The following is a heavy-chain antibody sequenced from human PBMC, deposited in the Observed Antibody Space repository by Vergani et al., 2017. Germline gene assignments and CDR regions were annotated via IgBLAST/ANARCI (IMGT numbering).Heavy chain of an antibody. CDR3: ARCYSNYAPHYYYYYGMDV. V-gene: IGHV3-21*01. CDR1: GFTFSSYS. D-gene: IGHD4-11*01. J-gene: IGHJ6*02. CDR2: ISSSSSYI. Sequence: EVQLVESGGGLVKPGGSLRLSCAASGFTFSSYSMNWVRQAPGKGLEWVSSISSSSSYIYYADSVKGRFTISRDNAKNSLYLQMNSLRAEDTAVYYCARCYSNYAPHYYYYYGMDVWGQGTTVTVSS.